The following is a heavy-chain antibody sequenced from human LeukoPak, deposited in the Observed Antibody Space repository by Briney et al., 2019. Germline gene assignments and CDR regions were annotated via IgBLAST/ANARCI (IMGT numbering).Heavy chain of an antibody. CDR3: ARQEQLGNFDY. CDR2: IYPGDSDT. CDR1: GYILTNNW. J-gene: IGHJ4*02. D-gene: IGHD6-6*01. V-gene: IGHV5-51*01. Sequence: GESLKISCKISGYILTNNWIGWVRQVPGKGLEWMGIIYPGDSDTRYSPSFQGQVTISADKSISTAYLQWSSLKASDTAMYYCARQEQLGNFDYWGQGTLVTVSS.